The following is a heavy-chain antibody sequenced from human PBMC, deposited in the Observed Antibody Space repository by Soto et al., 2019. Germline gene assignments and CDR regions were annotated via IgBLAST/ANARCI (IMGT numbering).Heavy chain of an antibody. V-gene: IGHV2-26*01. D-gene: IGHD2-2*01. CDR2: ISPMDEN. CDR3: ARILGDIVVVPAAQPLAIWFGELLTRPPSPYYYYYMDV. J-gene: IGHJ6*03. Sequence: SGPMLVKPTESLTRTCTVSGFSLSNARMCVIWSRQPPGNAREGLVHISPMDENSYSTSLKSRLTISKDTSKSQVVLTMTNMDPVDTATYYCARILGDIVVVPAAQPLAIWFGELLTRPPSPYYYYYMDVWGKGT. CDR1: GFSLSNARMC.